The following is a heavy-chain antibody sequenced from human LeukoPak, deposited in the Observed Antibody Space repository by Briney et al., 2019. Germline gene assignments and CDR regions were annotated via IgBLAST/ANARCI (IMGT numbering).Heavy chain of an antibody. CDR3: ARPQGFQLLDFEY. J-gene: IGHJ4*02. Sequence: SEPLSLTCTVSGGSISSSSYYWGWIRQPPGKGLERIGSIYYSGSTSNNPSLKSRVTISVYTSKNPFSLKLSSVIVADTAVYYCARPQGFQLLDFEYWGQGTLVTVSS. D-gene: IGHD2-2*01. CDR2: IYYSGST. V-gene: IGHV4-39*01. CDR1: GGSISSSSYY.